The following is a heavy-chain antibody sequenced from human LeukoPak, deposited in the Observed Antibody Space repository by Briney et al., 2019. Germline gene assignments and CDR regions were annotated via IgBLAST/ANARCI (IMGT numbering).Heavy chain of an antibody. CDR1: GFTFSSYA. CDR3: AKVMTRTMVRGVPPSDY. D-gene: IGHD3-10*01. J-gene: IGHJ4*02. Sequence: PGGSLRLSCAASGFTFSSYAMSWVRQAPGRGLGWVSAINGSGGSTYYADSVKGRFTISRDNSKNTLYLQMNSLRAEDTAVYYCAKVMTRTMVRGVPPSDYWGQGTLVTVSS. V-gene: IGHV3-23*01. CDR2: INGSGGST.